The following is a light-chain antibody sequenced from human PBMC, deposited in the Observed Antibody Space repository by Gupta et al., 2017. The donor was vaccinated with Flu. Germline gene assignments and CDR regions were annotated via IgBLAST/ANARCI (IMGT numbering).Light chain of an antibody. CDR3: QQSYSTPRM. CDR2: AAS. J-gene: IGKJ1*01. CDR1: QSITSY. Sequence: QSPSSLSASVGDRVTITCRASQSITSYLNWYQQKPGKAPKLLIYAASSLQSGVPSGFSGSGSGTDFTLTISSLQPEDFATYYCQQSYSTPRMFGQGTKVEIK. V-gene: IGKV1-39*01.